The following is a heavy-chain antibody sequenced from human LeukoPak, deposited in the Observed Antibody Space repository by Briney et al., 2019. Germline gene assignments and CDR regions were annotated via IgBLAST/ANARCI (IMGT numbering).Heavy chain of an antibody. CDR2: IYYSGST. J-gene: IGHJ4*02. CDR1: GGSISSYY. V-gene: IGHV4-59*08. Sequence: PSETLSLTCTVSGGSISSYYWSWIRQPPGKGLEWIGYIYYSGSTNYNPSLKSRVTISVDTSKNQFSLKLSSVTAADTAVYYCARQRYSGSWGYFDYWGQGTLVTVSS. D-gene: IGHD6-13*01. CDR3: ARQRYSGSWGYFDY.